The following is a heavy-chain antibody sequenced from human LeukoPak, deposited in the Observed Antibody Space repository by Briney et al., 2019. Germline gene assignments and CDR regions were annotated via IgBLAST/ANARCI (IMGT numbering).Heavy chain of an antibody. CDR3: ARARGGGWPLDI. D-gene: IGHD6-19*01. CDR1: GYTFTGYY. CDR2: INPNSGGT. J-gene: IGHJ3*02. Sequence: GASVKVSCKASGYTFTGYYMHWVRQAPGQGLEWMGRINPNSGGTNYAQKFQGRVTMTRDTSISTAYMDLSRLRSDDTAVYYCARARGGGWPLDIWGQGTMVTVSS. V-gene: IGHV1-2*06.